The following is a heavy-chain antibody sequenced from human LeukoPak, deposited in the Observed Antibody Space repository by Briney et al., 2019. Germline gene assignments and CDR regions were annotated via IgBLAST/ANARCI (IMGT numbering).Heavy chain of an antibody. V-gene: IGHV3-33*01. Sequence: GGSLRLSCAASGFTFSSYGMHWVRQAPGKGLEWVAVIWYDGSNKYYADSVKGRFTISRDNSKNTLYLQMNSLRAEDTAVYYCAREDLDYYYYMDVWGKGTTVTVSS. CDR2: IWYDGSNK. J-gene: IGHJ6*03. CDR3: AREDLDYYYYMDV. CDR1: GFTFSSYG.